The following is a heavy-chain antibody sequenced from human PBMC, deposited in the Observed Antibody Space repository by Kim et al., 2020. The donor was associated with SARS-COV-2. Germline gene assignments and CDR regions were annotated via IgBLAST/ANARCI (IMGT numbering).Heavy chain of an antibody. CDR1: GFSLTTRGVG. CDR2: IYWDGDQ. Sequence: SGPTLVNPTQTLTLTCTFSGFSLTTRGVGVCWIRQPPGKALEWLALIYWDGDQRYIPSLRTRLTISKDISKNQVVLTMTNMDSVDTATYFCAHRTVSGTYYGDWGQGMLVTVSS. CDR3: AHRTVSGTYYGD. V-gene: IGHV2-5*02. D-gene: IGHD3-10*01. J-gene: IGHJ4*02.